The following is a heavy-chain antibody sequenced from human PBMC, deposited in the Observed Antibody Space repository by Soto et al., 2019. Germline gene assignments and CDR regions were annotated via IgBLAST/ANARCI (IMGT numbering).Heavy chain of an antibody. D-gene: IGHD6-13*01. CDR2: IVPIYRTA. CDR1: GGTFSSYR. J-gene: IGHJ4*02. Sequence: ASVKVSCKXSGGTFSSYRINWVRQAPGQGLEWVGGIVPIYRTADYAQKFQGRVTITADESARTAYLEVRSLKSQDTAVYYCARDSGAKLSSSWGQGTLVTVSS. V-gene: IGHV1-69*13. CDR3: ARDSGAKLSSS.